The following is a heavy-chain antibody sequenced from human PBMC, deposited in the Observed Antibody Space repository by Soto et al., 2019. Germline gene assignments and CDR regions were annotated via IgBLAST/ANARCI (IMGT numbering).Heavy chain of an antibody. J-gene: IGHJ2*01. CDR2: ISYDGSNK. CDR3: ARAVWRDDYNWGYFDL. CDR1: GFTFSSYA. D-gene: IGHD4-4*01. Sequence: QVQLVESGGGVVQPGRSLRLSCAASGFTFSSYAMHWVRQAPGKGLEWVAVISYDGSNKYYADSVKGRFTISRDNSQNTMYRQMNSLTSEATAGDYCARAVWRDDYNWGYFDLWGRGTLVTVSS. V-gene: IGHV3-30-3*01.